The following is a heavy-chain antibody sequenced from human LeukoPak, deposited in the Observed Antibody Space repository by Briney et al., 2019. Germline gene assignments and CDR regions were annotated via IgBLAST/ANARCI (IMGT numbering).Heavy chain of an antibody. CDR2: ISGSGGST. J-gene: IGHJ4*02. V-gene: IGHV3-23*01. D-gene: IGHD2-21*01. CDR1: GFTFSSYA. Sequence: GGSLRLSCAASGFTFSSYAMSWVRQAPGKGLEWVSAISGSGGSTYYADSVKGRFTISRDNSKNTLNLQMDSLRSEDTAVYYCARDFFPIADSTWYEIGYWGQGTLVTV. CDR3: ARDFFPIADSTWYEIGY.